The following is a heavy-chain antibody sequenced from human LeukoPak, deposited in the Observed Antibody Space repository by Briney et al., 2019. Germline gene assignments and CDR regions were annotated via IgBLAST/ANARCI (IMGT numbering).Heavy chain of an antibody. V-gene: IGHV3-21*01. CDR3: ARGARFGDDY. CDR2: ISSSSSYI. CDR1: GFTFSSYS. Sequence: PGGSLRLSXAASGFTFSSYSMNWVRQAPGKGLEWVSSISSSSSYIYYADSVKGRFTISRDNAKNSLYLQMNSLRAEDTAVYYCARGARFGDDYWGQGTLVTVSS. J-gene: IGHJ4*02. D-gene: IGHD3-16*01.